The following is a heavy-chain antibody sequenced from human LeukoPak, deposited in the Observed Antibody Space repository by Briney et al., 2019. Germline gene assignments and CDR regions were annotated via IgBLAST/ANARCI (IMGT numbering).Heavy chain of an antibody. V-gene: IGHV3-21*01. CDR2: ISSSSSSYI. CDR1: GFTFSSYS. Sequence: PGGSLRLSCAASGFTFSSYSMNWVRQAPGKGLEWVSSISSSSSSYIYYADSVKGRFTISRDNAKNSLYLQMNSLRAEDTAVYYCARGELIADWFDPWGQGTLVTVSS. D-gene: IGHD1-7*01. CDR3: ARGELIADWFDP. J-gene: IGHJ5*02.